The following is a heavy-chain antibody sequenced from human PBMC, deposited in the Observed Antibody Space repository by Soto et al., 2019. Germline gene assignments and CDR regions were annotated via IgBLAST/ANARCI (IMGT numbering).Heavy chain of an antibody. J-gene: IGHJ4*02. V-gene: IGHV3-9*01. CDR2: INWDSGDI. Sequence: VQLVESGGGLVQPGRSRRLSCVVSGISFDDYAMHWVRQVPGKGLEWVSGINWDSGDIGYADYVKGRFTISRDNAKNSLYLQMNSLRTEDTALYYCAKDTAPGFYDANGHLDYWGQGTPVTVAS. CDR3: AKDTAPGFYDANGHLDY. CDR1: GISFDDYA. D-gene: IGHD2-8*01.